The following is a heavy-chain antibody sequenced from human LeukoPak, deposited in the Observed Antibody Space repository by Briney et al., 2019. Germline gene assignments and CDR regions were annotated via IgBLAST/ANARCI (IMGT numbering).Heavy chain of an antibody. Sequence: SETLSLTCTVSGGSISSSSCYWGWIRQPPGKGLEWIGNIYYSGSTYYNPSLKSRVTISVDTSKNQISLKLRSVTAADTAVYHCARTVYYDSSGYVLDYWGQGTLVTVSS. D-gene: IGHD3-22*01. CDR1: GGSISSSSCY. CDR2: IYYSGST. CDR3: ARTVYYDSSGYVLDY. V-gene: IGHV4-39*01. J-gene: IGHJ4*02.